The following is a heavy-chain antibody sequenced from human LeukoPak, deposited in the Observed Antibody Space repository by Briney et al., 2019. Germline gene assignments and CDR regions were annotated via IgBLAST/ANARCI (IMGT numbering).Heavy chain of an antibody. CDR2: IRYDGSNK. J-gene: IGHJ4*02. V-gene: IGHV3-30*02. Sequence: GGSLRLSCAASGFTFCSYGMHWVRQAPGKGLEWVAFIRYDGSNKYYADSVKGRFTISRDNSKNTLYLQMNSLRAEDTAVYYCAKGPHRFLSRGSHRSFFLDYWGQGTLVTVSS. CDR1: GFTFCSYG. D-gene: IGHD3-10*01. CDR3: AKGPHRFLSRGSHRSFFLDY.